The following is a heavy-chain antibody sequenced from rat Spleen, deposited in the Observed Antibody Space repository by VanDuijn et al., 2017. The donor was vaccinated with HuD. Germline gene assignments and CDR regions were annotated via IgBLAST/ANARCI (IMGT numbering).Heavy chain of an antibody. V-gene: IGHV5-25*01. CDR1: GLSFSNYD. CDR3: ARDSYDGSYYYQYGFDY. D-gene: IGHD1-12*02. Sequence: EVQLVESGGGLVQPGRSMKLSCAASGLSFSNYDMAWVRQAPTKGLEWVASISYDGTATYYRDSVKGRFTISRDNAKSTLYLQMDSLRSEDTATYYCARDSYDGSYYYQYGFDYWGQGVMVTVSS. CDR2: ISYDGTAT. J-gene: IGHJ2*01.